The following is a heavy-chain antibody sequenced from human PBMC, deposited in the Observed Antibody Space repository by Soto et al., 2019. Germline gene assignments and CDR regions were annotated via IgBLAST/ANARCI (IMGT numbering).Heavy chain of an antibody. CDR1: GGSISSSSYY. CDR2: IYYSGST. D-gene: IGHD5-12*01. V-gene: IGHV4-39*01. Sequence: PSETLSLTCTVSGGSISSSSYYWGWIRQPPGKGLEWIGSIYYSGSTYYNPSLKSRVTISVDTSKNQFSLKLSSVTAADTAVYYCARPQYSGYEYPWMDVWGKGTKVTVSS. J-gene: IGHJ6*04. CDR3: ARPQYSGYEYPWMDV.